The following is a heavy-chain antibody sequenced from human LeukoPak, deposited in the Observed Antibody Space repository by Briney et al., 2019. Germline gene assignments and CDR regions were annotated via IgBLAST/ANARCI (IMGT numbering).Heavy chain of an antibody. CDR3: ARRLTYYDFWSGINAFDI. J-gene: IGHJ3*02. D-gene: IGHD3-3*01. Sequence: GGSLRLSCAASGFTFSSYSMNWVRQAPGKGLEWVSSISSSSSYIYYADSVKGRFTISRDNAKNSLYLQMNSLRAEDTAVYYCARRLTYYDFWSGINAFDIWGQGTMVTVSS. CDR2: ISSSSSYI. CDR1: GFTFSSYS. V-gene: IGHV3-21*01.